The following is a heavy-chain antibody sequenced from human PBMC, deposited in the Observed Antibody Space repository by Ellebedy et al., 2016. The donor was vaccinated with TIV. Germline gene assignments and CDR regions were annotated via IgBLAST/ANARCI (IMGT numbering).Heavy chain of an antibody. CDR1: GFSFSWHW. D-gene: IGHD6-13*01. CDR2: INNDGTAT. V-gene: IGHV3-74*01. Sequence: GESLKISXAASGFSFSWHWMHWVRQAPGKGLVWVSRINNDGTATTYADSVKGRFTISRDNTKNTLYLQMNSLRAEDTGVYYCARAQQMVNHDPFDIWGQGTMVTVSS. CDR3: ARAQQMVNHDPFDI. J-gene: IGHJ3*02.